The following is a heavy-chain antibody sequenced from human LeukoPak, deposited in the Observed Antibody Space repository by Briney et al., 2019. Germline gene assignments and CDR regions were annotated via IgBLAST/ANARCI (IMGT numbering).Heavy chain of an antibody. CDR3: TTRYSSGPPGY. CDR1: GFTFSGSA. J-gene: IGHJ4*02. Sequence: SGGSLRLSCAASGFTFSGSAMHWVRQASGKGLEWIGRIRSKVNNYATAYAASVKDRFTISRDDSRNTAYLQMNSLKTEDTAVYYCTTRYSSGPPGYWGQGTLVTVSS. D-gene: IGHD6-19*01. CDR2: IRSKVNNYAT. V-gene: IGHV3-73*01.